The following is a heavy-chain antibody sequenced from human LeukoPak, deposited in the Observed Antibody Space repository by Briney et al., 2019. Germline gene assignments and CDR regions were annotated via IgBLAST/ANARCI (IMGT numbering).Heavy chain of an antibody. CDR1: GYTFTSYY. J-gene: IGHJ4*02. V-gene: IGHV1-46*01. Sequence: ASVKVSCKASGYTFTSYYMHWVRRAPGQGLEGRGVINPSGGSKIYAQKFQGRVTMNRDKYTRRVYRELSSLRSEDTAVYYCARVRIAAALDYWGQGTLVTVSS. CDR3: ARVRIAAALDY. CDR2: INPSGGSK. D-gene: IGHD6-13*01.